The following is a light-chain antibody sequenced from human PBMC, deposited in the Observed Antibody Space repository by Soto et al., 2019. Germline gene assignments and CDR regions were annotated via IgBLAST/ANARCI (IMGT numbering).Light chain of an antibody. CDR2: SAS. CDR3: QQHNDWRPAWT. V-gene: IGKV3-15*01. Sequence: EIVLTQSPATLSVSPGERATLSCRASHSVGGNLAWYQQRPGQDPRLLIYSASTRATGIPARFSGSGSWTEVTLSISSLQSYDFAADYCQQHNDWRPAWTFGQGTKGETK. CDR1: HSVGGN. J-gene: IGKJ1*01.